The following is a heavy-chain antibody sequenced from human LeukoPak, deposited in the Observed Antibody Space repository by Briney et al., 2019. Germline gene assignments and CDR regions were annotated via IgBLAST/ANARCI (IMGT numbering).Heavy chain of an antibody. CDR1: GYTFTSYY. D-gene: IGHD2-2*02. CDR3: AKGYCSSTSCYRVYYMDV. Sequence: GASVKVSCKASGYTFTSYYMHWVRQAPGQGLEWMGIINPSGGSTSYAQKFQGRVTMTRDMSTSTVYMELSSLRSEDTAVYYCAKGYCSSTSCYRVYYMDVWGKGTTVTVSS. V-gene: IGHV1-46*01. J-gene: IGHJ6*03. CDR2: INPSGGST.